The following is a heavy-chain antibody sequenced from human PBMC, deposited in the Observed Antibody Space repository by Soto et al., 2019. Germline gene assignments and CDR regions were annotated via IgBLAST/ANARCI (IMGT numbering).Heavy chain of an antibody. J-gene: IGHJ5*02. Sequence: SETLSLTCTVSGGSVSNGFYSWSWIRQSPGRGLEWIGHIYNSVNTYSNPSLQSRVTISVDTSKNQFSLKLSSVTAADTAVYYCARGAVAGTGLNWFDPWGQGTLVTVSS. D-gene: IGHD6-19*01. V-gene: IGHV4-30-4*02. CDR2: IYNSVNT. CDR3: ARGAVAGTGLNWFDP. CDR1: GGSVSNGFYS.